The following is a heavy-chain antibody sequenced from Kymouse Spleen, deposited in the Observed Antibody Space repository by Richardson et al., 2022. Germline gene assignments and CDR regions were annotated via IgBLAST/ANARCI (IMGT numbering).Heavy chain of an antibody. Sequence: QVQLQESGPGLVKPSQTLSLTCTVSGGSISSGGYYWSWIRQHPGKGLEWIGYIYYSGSTYYNPSLKSRVTISVDTSKNQFSLKLSSVTAADTAVYYCARDFWNLYYYYYYGMDVWGQGTTVTVSS. CDR1: GGSISSGGYY. CDR2: IYYSGST. V-gene: IGHV4-31*03. D-gene: IGHD1-1*01,IGHD1-20*01,IGHD1-7*01. J-gene: IGHJ6*02. CDR3: ARDFWNLYYYYYYGMDV.